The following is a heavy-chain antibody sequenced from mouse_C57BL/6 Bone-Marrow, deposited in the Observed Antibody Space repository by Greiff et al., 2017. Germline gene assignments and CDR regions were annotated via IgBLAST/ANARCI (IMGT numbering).Heavy chain of an antibody. CDR1: GYTFTEYT. Sequence: VQRVESGAELVKPGASVKLSCKASGYTFTEYTIHWVKQRSGQGLEWIGWFYPGSGSIKYNEKFKDKATLTADKSSSTVYMELSRLTSEDSAVYFCARHEDSRQLRPAGFAYWGQGTLVTGSA. D-gene: IGHD3-2*02. J-gene: IGHJ3*01. V-gene: IGHV1-62-2*01. CDR2: FYPGSGSI. CDR3: ARHEDSRQLRPAGFAY.